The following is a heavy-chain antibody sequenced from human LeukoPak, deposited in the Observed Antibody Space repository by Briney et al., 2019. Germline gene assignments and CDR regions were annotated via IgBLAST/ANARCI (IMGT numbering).Heavy chain of an antibody. V-gene: IGHV3-66*01. D-gene: IGHD3-22*01. CDR1: GLTVSSIY. CDR3: ARETYYYDFDP. CDR2: IYSGGST. J-gene: IGHJ5*02. Sequence: GGSLRLSCAASGLTVSSIYMSWVRQAPGKGLEWVSVIYSGGSTYYADSVKGRFTISRDNAKNSLYLQMNSLRAEDTAVYYCARETYYYDFDPWGQGTLVTVSS.